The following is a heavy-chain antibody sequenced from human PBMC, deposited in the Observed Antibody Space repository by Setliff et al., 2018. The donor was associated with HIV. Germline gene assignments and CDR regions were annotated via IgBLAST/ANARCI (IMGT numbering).Heavy chain of an antibody. CDR1: GGSISSGDYY. J-gene: IGHJ4*02. Sequence: SETLSLTCTVSGGSISSGDYYWTWIRQPPGEGLEWIGYIFYSGSTYYNPSLKSRVTISVDTSKNQFSLKLISVTAADTALYYCARDGRDGSGYRTFDYWGRGTLVTVSP. D-gene: IGHD3-22*01. CDR3: ARDGRDGSGYRTFDY. V-gene: IGHV4-30-4*08. CDR2: IFYSGST.